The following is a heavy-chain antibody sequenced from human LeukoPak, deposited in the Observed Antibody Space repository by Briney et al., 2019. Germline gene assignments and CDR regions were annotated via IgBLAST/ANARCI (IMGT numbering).Heavy chain of an antibody. CDR1: GFAFSSYS. Sequence: KTGGSLRLSCAASGFAFSSYSMNWVRQAPGKGLEWVSSISSSSSYICYADSVKGRFTISRDNAKNSLYLQMNSLRAEDTAVYYCARDITLRSSFWGQGTLVTVSS. CDR3: ARDITLRSSF. CDR2: ISSSSSYI. V-gene: IGHV3-21*01. J-gene: IGHJ4*02. D-gene: IGHD4-17*01.